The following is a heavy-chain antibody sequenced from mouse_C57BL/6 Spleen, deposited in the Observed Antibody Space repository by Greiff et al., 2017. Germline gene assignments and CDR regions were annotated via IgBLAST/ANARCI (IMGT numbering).Heavy chain of an antibody. J-gene: IGHJ2*01. V-gene: IGHV7-3*01. CDR2: IRNKANGYTT. Sequence: EVQLVESGGGLVQPGGSLSLSCAASGFTFTDYYMSWVRQPPGKALEWLGFIRNKANGYTTEYSASVKGRFTISRVNSQSILYLQMNALRAEDSATYYCARWYYGSPFDYWGQGTTLTVSS. D-gene: IGHD1-1*01. CDR3: ARWYYGSPFDY. CDR1: GFTFTDYY.